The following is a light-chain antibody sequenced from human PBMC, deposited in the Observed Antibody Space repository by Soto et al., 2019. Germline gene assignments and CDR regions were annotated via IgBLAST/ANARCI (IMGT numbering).Light chain of an antibody. Sequence: QSVLTQPPSVSVAPGQRVTISCTGSSSNIGAGYDVHWYQQLPGTAPKLLIYGNINRPSGVPDRFSGSKSGTSASLAITGLQAEDEADYYCQSYDSSLSVVVFGGGTKLTVL. CDR1: SSNIGAGYD. CDR3: QSYDSSLSVVV. V-gene: IGLV1-40*01. J-gene: IGLJ2*01. CDR2: GNI.